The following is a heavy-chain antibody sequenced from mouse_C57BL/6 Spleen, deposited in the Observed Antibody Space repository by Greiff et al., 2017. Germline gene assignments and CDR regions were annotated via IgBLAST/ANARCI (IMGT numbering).Heavy chain of an antibody. V-gene: IGHV1-26*01. CDR1: GYTFTDYY. CDR3: ARDGAYYFDD. J-gene: IGHJ2*01. CDR2: INPNNGGT. Sequence: EVQLQQSGPELVKPGASVKISCKASGYTFTDYYMNWVKQSHGKSLEWIGDINPNNGGTSYNQKFKGKATLTVDKSSSTAYMELRSLTSEDSAVYYCARDGAYYFDDWGQGTTLTVSS.